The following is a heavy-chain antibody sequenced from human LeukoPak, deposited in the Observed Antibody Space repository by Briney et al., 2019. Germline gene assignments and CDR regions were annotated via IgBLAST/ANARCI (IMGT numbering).Heavy chain of an antibody. J-gene: IGHJ4*02. Sequence: ASVKVSCKASGYSFTAQYMHWLRQAPGQGLEWMGWINPNNGVTKYAQNFLGRVIMTRDTSTTTAYMELSSLRSDDTAVYFCASYPRSVDTPPFDYWGQGTLVTVSS. CDR1: GYSFTAQY. CDR2: INPNNGVT. V-gene: IGHV1-2*02. D-gene: IGHD3-16*02. CDR3: ASYPRSVDTPPFDY.